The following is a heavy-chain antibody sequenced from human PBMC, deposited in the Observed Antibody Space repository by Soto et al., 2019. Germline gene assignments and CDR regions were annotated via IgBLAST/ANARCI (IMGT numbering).Heavy chain of an antibody. J-gene: IGHJ3*01. CDR2: IKGDVSTM. Sequence: EVQLVESGGGLVQAGESLRLSCEASGVTFSNYWMHWVRQVPGKGLVWVSRIKGDVSTMNYADSVKGRFTISRDNAKNTVFLQMDSLGAEDTAVYYCVRGIPGHDGSDVWGQGTMVTVSS. CDR1: GVTFSNYW. V-gene: IGHV3-74*01. CDR3: VRGIPGHDGSDV. D-gene: IGHD1-20*01.